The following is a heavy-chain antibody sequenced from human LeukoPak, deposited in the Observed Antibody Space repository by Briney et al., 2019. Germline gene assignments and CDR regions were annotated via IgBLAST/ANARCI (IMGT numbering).Heavy chain of an antibody. V-gene: IGHV4-59*12. D-gene: IGHD3-10*01. J-gene: IGHJ6*02. CDR1: GGSISPYY. Sequence: PSETLSLTCTVSGGSISPYYWGWVRQPPGKGLNYIGYIHYSGSTNYNPSLKSRVTISVDTSKNQFSLKLSSVTAADTAVYYCARSALLWFGELSYYYYGMDVWGQGTTVTVSS. CDR2: IHYSGST. CDR3: ARSALLWFGELSYYYYGMDV.